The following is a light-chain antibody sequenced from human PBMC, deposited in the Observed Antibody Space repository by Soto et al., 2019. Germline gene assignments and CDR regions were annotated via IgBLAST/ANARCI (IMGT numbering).Light chain of an antibody. V-gene: IGKV3-20*01. CDR1: QNVSSSY. J-gene: IGKJ1*01. CDR2: GAS. Sequence: EIVLTQSPGTLSLSPGERATLSCRAIQNVSSSYLAWYQQNPAQVPRLLIYGASSRATGIPDRFSGSGSGTDFTLTISRLEPEDFAVYYCQQYGSSPETFGQGTKVEIK. CDR3: QQYGSSPET.